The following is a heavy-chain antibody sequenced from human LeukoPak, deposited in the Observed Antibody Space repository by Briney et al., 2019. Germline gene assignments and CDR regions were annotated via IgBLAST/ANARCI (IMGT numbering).Heavy chain of an antibody. CDR2: IYYSGST. J-gene: IGHJ4*02. D-gene: IGHD5-18*01. Sequence: PSETLSLTCTVSGGSINNYYWSWIRQPPGQGLEWIGYIYYSGSTNHNPSLKSRVSISVDMSKYQFSLKLRSVTAADTAVYYCARIVPYNYGYVDYWGQGTLVTVSS. CDR3: ARIVPYNYGYVDY. CDR1: GGSINNYY. V-gene: IGHV4-59*01.